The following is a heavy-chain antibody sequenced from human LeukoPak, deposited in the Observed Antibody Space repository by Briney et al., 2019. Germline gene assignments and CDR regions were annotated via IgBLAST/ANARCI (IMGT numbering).Heavy chain of an antibody. D-gene: IGHD4-11*01. CDR2: IIPILGIA. Sequence: GASVKVSCKASGYIFTDYGISWVRQAPGQGLEWMGRIIPILGIANYAQKFQGRVTITADKSTSTAYMELSSLRSEDTAVYYCARDYTQVAFDIWGQGTMVTVSS. V-gene: IGHV1-69*04. J-gene: IGHJ3*02. CDR1: GYIFTDYG. CDR3: ARDYTQVAFDI.